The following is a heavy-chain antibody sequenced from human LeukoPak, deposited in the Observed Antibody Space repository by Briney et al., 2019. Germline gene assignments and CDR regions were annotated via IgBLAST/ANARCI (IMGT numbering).Heavy chain of an antibody. V-gene: IGHV4-38-2*02. CDR1: GGSISSYY. CDR3: ARDMPEQYYDFWSGYYQ. D-gene: IGHD3-3*01. Sequence: SETLSLTCTVSGGSISSYYWGWIRQPPGKGLEWIGSIYHSGSTYYNPSLKSRVTISVDTSKNQFSLKLSSVTAADTAVYYCARDMPEQYYDFWSGYYQWGQGTLVTVSS. CDR2: IYHSGST. J-gene: IGHJ4*02.